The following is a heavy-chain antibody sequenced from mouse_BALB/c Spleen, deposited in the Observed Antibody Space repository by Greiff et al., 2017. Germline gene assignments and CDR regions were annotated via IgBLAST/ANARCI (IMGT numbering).Heavy chain of an antibody. V-gene: IGHV5-4*02. CDR1: GFTFSDYY. J-gene: IGHJ4*01. CDR2: ISDGGSYT. Sequence: EVQGVESGGGLVKPGGSLKLSCAASGFTFSDYYMYWVRQTPEKRLEWVATISDGGSYTYYPDSVKGRFTISRDNAKNNLYLQMSSLKSEDTAMYYCARGHWDDYAMDYWGQGTSVTVSS. CDR3: ARGHWDDYAMDY. D-gene: IGHD4-1*01.